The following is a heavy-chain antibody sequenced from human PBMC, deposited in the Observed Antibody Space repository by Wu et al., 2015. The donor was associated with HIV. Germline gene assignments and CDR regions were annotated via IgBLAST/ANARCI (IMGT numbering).Heavy chain of an antibody. D-gene: IGHD2-2*01. V-gene: IGHV1-8*03. CDR2: MNPNSGNT. CDR1: GYTFTSYD. CDR3: ARMSTSGDWFDP. Sequence: QVQLVQSGAEVKKPGASVKVSCKASGYTFTSYDINWVRQATGQGLEWMGWMNPNSGNTGYAQKFQGRVTITRNTSISTAYMELSRLRSDDTAVYYCARMSTSGDWFDPWGQGTLVTVSS. J-gene: IGHJ5*02.